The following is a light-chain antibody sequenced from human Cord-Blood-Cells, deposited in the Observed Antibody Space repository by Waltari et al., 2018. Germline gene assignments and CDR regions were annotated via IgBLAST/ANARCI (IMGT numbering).Light chain of an antibody. J-gene: IGLJ3*02. CDR1: VLATKY. V-gene: IGLV3-27*01. Sequence: SYELTQPSSVSVSPGQTARITCSGDVLATKYARWFQQKPGQAPVLVIYKDSERPSGIPERFSGSSSGTTVTLTISGAQVEDEADYYCYSAADNIGVFGGGTTLTVL. CDR3: YSAADNIGV. CDR2: KDS.